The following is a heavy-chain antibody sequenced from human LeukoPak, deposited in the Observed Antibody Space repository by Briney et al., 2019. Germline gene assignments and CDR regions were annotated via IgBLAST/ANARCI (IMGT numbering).Heavy chain of an antibody. CDR1: VYSIGSGYH. Sequence: SETLSLTCAVSVYSIGSGYHWGWIRQPPGKGLEWIGSIYHSGSTYYSPSLKSRVTISVDTSKNQFSLKLSSVTAADTAVYYCARDPRGGNNWFDPWGQGTLVTVSS. J-gene: IGHJ5*02. V-gene: IGHV4-38-2*02. D-gene: IGHD3-16*01. CDR3: ARDPRGGNNWFDP. CDR2: IYHSGST.